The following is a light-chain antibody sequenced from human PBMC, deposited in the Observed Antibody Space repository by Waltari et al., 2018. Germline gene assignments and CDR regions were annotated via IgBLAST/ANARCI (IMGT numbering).Light chain of an antibody. CDR3: QHYVKLPAT. CDR1: QRVGRS. J-gene: IGKJ1*01. V-gene: IGKV3-20*01. Sequence: SCRASQRVGRSVAWYQQKPGQAPRLLIYNTSNRATGIPDRFSGSGSGTDFSLTISRLEPEDVAVYFCQHYVKLPATFGQGTKVEIK. CDR2: NTS.